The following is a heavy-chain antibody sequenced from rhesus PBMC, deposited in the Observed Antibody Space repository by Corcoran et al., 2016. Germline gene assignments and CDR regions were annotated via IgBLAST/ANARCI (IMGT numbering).Heavy chain of an antibody. J-gene: IGHJ5-1*01. V-gene: IGHV4S19*01. CDR1: GGSISSSNW. CDR3: VREDNTHYNRFDV. Sequence: QVQLQESVPGLVKSSETLSLTCAVSGGSISSSNWWSWSRQPPGKGLEWIGYISGSSGSTNYNPSLKSRVTMSKDTSKNQFSLKLSSVTAADTAVYYCVREDNTHYNRFDVWGPGVLVTVSA. CDR2: ISGSSGST. D-gene: IGHD3S6*01.